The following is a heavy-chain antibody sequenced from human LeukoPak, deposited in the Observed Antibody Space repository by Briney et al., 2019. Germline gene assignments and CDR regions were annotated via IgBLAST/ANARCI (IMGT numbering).Heavy chain of an antibody. CDR3: ARDRGGSYWTNPYYFDY. D-gene: IGHD1-26*01. J-gene: IGHJ4*02. CDR2: INPNSGGT. Sequence: ASVKVSCKASGYTFTGYYMHWVRQAPGQGLEWMGWINPNSGGTNYAQKFQGRVTMTRDTSISTAYMELSRLRSDDTAVYYCARDRGGSYWTNPYYFDYWGQGTLVAVSS. CDR1: GYTFTGYY. V-gene: IGHV1-2*02.